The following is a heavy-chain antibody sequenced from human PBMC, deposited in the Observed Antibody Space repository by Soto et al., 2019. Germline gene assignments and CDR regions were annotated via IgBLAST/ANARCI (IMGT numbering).Heavy chain of an antibody. Sequence: QVQLVESGGGVVQSGRSLRLSCAASGFTFSSYAMHWVRQVPGKGLDWVAAISYDGSNKYYADSVKGRFTISRDSSKSTVYMEMNSLRTEDTAVYSCVRGQFDSGGLDYWGQGTLVTVSS. CDR1: GFTFSSYA. V-gene: IGHV3-30-3*01. J-gene: IGHJ4*02. CDR2: ISYDGSNK. D-gene: IGHD3-10*01. CDR3: VRGQFDSGGLDY.